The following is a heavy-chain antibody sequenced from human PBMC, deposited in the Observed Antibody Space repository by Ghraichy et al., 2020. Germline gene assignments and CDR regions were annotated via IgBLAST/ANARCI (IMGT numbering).Heavy chain of an antibody. Sequence: GGSLRLSCAASGFTFSSYSMNWVRQAPGKGLEWVSSICSSSSYIYYADSVKGRFTISRDNAKNSLYLQMNSLRAEDTAVYYCSTLRVYYDSSGYYDDYWGQGTLVTVSS. J-gene: IGHJ4*02. CDR3: STLRVYYDSSGYYDDY. D-gene: IGHD3-22*01. CDR1: GFTFSSYS. V-gene: IGHV3-21*01. CDR2: ICSSSSYI.